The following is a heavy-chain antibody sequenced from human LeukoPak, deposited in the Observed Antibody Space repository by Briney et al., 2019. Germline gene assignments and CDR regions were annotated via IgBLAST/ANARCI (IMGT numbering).Heavy chain of an antibody. Sequence: PSQTLSLTCTVSGGSISSSSYYWGWIRQPPGKGLEWIGSIYYSGSTYYNPSLKSRVTISVDTSKNQFSLKLSSVTAADTAVYYCARAYDFWSGYYRELIRGQTAEYFQHWGQGTLVTVSS. V-gene: IGHV4-39*01. CDR3: ARAYDFWSGYYRELIRGQTAEYFQH. J-gene: IGHJ1*01. CDR2: IYYSGST. CDR1: GGSISSSSYY. D-gene: IGHD3-3*01.